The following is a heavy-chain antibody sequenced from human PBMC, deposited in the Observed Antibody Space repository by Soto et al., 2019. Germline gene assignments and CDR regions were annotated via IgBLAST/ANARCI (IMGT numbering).Heavy chain of an antibody. V-gene: IGHV1-2*02. CDR3: AGGGGVGVAGSAAFDM. CDR1: GYPVTAYY. J-gene: IGHJ3*02. Sequence: QLHLVQSGAVVKKPGASVTVSCSASGYPVTAYYMHWVRQAPGRGLEWMGGINPATGAAKYTQTFQGRVTMTRDTSTSTVFKELSGLTSEATAVFYWAGGGGVGVAGSAAFDMWGQGTLVTVSS. CDR2: INPATGAA. D-gene: IGHD3-3*01.